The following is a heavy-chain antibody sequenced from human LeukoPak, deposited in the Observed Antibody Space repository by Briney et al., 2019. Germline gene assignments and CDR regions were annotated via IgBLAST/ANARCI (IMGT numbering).Heavy chain of an antibody. D-gene: IGHD6-13*01. CDR3: ARDVGYSNSL. Sequence: PGGSLRLSCAASGFTFSSYWMHWVRQAPGKGLLWVSLINSDGNNRGYADSVKGRFTVSRDNAKNTLYLQMNSLRAEDTAVYYCARDVGYSNSLWGQGTLVTVSS. J-gene: IGHJ4*02. CDR2: INSDGNNR. CDR1: GFTFSSYW. V-gene: IGHV3-74*01.